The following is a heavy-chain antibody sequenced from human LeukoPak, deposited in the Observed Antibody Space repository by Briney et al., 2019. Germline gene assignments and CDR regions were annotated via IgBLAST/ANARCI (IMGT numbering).Heavy chain of an antibody. Sequence: GSLRLSCAASGFTFSSYAMSCVRQAPGKGLEWVSAISGSGGSTYYADSVKGRFTISRDNSKNTLYLQMNSLRAEDTAVYYCAKELPPYYYDSSGYGGSDYWGQGTLVTVSS. CDR1: GFTFSSYA. CDR3: AKELPPYYYDSSGYGGSDY. D-gene: IGHD3-22*01. CDR2: ISGSGGST. V-gene: IGHV3-23*01. J-gene: IGHJ4*02.